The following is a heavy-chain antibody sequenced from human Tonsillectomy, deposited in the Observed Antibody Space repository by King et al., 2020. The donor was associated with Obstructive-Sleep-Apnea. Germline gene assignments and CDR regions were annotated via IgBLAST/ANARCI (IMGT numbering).Heavy chain of an antibody. Sequence: QLVQSGGGLVQPGGSLRLSCAASGFTVSSSYMSWVRRAPGKGLEGVSVIYSGGGTYYADSVKGRFTISRDNPKNTLDLQMNSLRGEDTAVYYCARDRGLTILDEYYYGMDVWGHGASVTVSS. CDR3: ARDRGLTILDEYYYGMDV. V-gene: IGHV3-66*01. D-gene: IGHD3-3*01. CDR1: GFTVSSSY. CDR2: IYSGGGT. J-gene: IGHJ6*02.